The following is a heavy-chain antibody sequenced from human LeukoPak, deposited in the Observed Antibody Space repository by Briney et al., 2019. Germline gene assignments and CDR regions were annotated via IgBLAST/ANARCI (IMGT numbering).Heavy chain of an antibody. CDR2: IYYSGST. V-gene: IGHV4-39*07. CDR3: ARFSSSWTSMGYYFDY. Sequence: SETLSLTCTVSGGSISSSNYYWGWIRQPPGKGLEWIGSIYYSGSTYYNPSLKSRVTISVDTSKNQFSLKLSSVTAADTAVYYCARFSSSWTSMGYYFDYWGQGTLVTVSS. CDR1: GGSISSSNYY. D-gene: IGHD6-13*01. J-gene: IGHJ4*02.